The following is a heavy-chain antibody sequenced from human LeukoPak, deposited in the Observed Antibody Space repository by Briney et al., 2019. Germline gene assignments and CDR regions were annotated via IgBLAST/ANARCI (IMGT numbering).Heavy chain of an antibody. CDR2: INPSGGST. J-gene: IGHJ4*02. CDR1: GYTFIMYY. V-gene: IGHV1-46*01. CDR3: ARGGYGDRIDY. Sequence: ASVTVSCKASGYTFIMYYMHWVRQAPGQGLEWMGIINPSGGSTSYAQKFQGRVTMTRDTSTSTVYMELSRLRSEDTAVYYCARGGYGDRIDYWGQGTLVSVSS. D-gene: IGHD4-17*01.